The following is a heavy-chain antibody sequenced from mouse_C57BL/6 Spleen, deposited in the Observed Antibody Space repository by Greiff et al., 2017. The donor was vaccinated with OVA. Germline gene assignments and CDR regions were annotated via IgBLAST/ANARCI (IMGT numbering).Heavy chain of an antibody. CDR3: ARDEDYGNPHSRYFDY. J-gene: IGHJ2*01. CDR2: FYPGSGSI. D-gene: IGHD2-1*01. Sequence: VKLMESGAELVKPGASVKLSCKASGYTFTEYTIHWVKQRSGQGLEWIGWFYPGSGSIRYNEKFKDKATLTADNSSSTVYMELSRLTSEDSDVYFYARDEDYGNPHSRYFDYWGQGTTLTVSS. CDR1: GYTFTEYT. V-gene: IGHV1-62-2*01.